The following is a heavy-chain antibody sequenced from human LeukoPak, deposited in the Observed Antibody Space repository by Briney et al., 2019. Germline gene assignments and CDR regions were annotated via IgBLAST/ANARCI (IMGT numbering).Heavy chain of an antibody. CDR1: GYTFTSYG. V-gene: IGHV1-69*04. CDR3: YGSGSYYNAYYFDY. D-gene: IGHD3-10*01. J-gene: IGHJ4*02. CDR2: IIAILGIA. Sequence: ASVKVSCTASGYTFTSYGISWVRQAPGQGLEWMGRIIAILGIANYAQKFQGRVTITAEKSTSTAYMELSSLRSEDTAVYYCYGSGSYYNAYYFDYWGQGTLVTVSS.